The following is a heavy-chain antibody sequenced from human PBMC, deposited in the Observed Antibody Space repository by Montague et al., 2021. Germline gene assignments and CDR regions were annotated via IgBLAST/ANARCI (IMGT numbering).Heavy chain of an antibody. CDR2: LLYDGNNE. V-gene: IGHV3-30-3*01. CDR3: ARGGGGSFDY. Sequence: SLRLSCAASGFTFSTYNIHWVRQAPGKGLEWVAALLYDGNNEYYADSVKGRFTFSRDNSKNTLYLQMNSLRAEDTAVYYCARGGGGSFDYWGQGTLVTVSS. J-gene: IGHJ4*03. CDR1: GFTFSTYN. D-gene: IGHD1-26*01.